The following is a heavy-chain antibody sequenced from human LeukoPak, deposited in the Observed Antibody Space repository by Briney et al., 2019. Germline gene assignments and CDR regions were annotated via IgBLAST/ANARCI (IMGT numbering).Heavy chain of an antibody. D-gene: IGHD2-2*02. CDR1: GFSFSSYS. J-gene: IGHJ4*02. Sequence: PGGSLRLSCAASGFSFSSYSMNWVRQAPGKGLEWVSSISSSSSYIYYADSVKGRFTIFRDNAKNSLYLQMNSLRAEDTAVYYCARGPGGYCSSTSCYTVYWGQGTLVTVSS. V-gene: IGHV3-21*01. CDR3: ARGPGGYCSSTSCYTVY. CDR2: ISSSSSYI.